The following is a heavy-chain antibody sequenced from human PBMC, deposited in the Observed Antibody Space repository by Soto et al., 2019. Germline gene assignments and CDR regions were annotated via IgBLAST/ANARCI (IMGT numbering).Heavy chain of an antibody. J-gene: IGHJ4*02. CDR1: GFTFSSYG. CDR3: AKEKDRIFDY. CDR2: ISYDGSNK. V-gene: IGHV3-30*18. Sequence: QVQLVESGGGVVQPGRSLRLSCAASGFTFSSYGMHWVRQAPGKGLEWVAVISYDGSNKYYADSVKGRFTISRDNSKNSLYLQMNSLRTEDSALYYCAKEKDRIFDYWGRGTPVTVSS.